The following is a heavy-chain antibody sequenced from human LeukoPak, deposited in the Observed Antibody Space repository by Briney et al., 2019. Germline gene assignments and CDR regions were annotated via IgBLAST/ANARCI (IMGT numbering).Heavy chain of an antibody. J-gene: IGHJ4*02. V-gene: IGHV1-24*01. CDR1: GYTLTELS. CDR3: ATVTGTTFDFDY. CDR2: FDPEDGET. D-gene: IGHD1-7*01. Sequence: ASVKVSCKVSGYTLTELSMHWVRQAPGKGLEWMGGFDPEDGETIYVQKFQGRVTMTEDTSTDTAYMELSSLRSEDTAVYYCATVTGTTFDFDYWGQGTLVTVSS.